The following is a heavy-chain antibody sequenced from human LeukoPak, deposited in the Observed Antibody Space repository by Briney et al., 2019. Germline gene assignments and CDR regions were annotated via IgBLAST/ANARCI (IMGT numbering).Heavy chain of an antibody. D-gene: IGHD3-10*01. J-gene: IGHJ4*02. CDR1: GFTFSSYS. CDR3: ARVSHYYGSGSLDY. V-gene: IGHV3-48*04. CDR2: ISSSSSTI. Sequence: GGSLRLSCAASGFTFSSYSMNWVCQAPGKGLEWVSYISSSSSTIYYADSVKGRFTISRDNAKNSLYLQMNSLRAEDTAVYYCARVSHYYGSGSLDYWGQGTLVTVSS.